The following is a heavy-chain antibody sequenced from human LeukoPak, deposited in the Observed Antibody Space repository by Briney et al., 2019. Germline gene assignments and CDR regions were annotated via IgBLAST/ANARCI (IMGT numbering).Heavy chain of an antibody. CDR3: ARGHSGYDDY. D-gene: IGHD5-12*01. V-gene: IGHV4-39*07. CDR2: TYYGGST. Sequence: SETLSLTCTVSGGSISSSSYYWGWIRQPPGKGLEWIGNTYYGGSTYYNPSLKSRVTMSVDTSKNQFFLKLNSVTAADTAIYYCARGHSGYDDYWGQGTLVTVSS. J-gene: IGHJ4*02. CDR1: GGSISSSSYY.